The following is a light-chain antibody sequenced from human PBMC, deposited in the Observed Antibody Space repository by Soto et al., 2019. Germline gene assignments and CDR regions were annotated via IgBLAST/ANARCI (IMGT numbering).Light chain of an antibody. Sequence: EIVMTQAPATLSVPPGDRATLSCRSSKSVRTDLAWYQQKPGQAPRLLIYGGSIRAADVPARCSGSGSATEFTLTISTLQSEDFAVYYYQQYHDWATLTFGQGTRLEIK. CDR3: QQYHDWATLT. CDR2: GGS. V-gene: IGKV3-15*01. J-gene: IGKJ5*01. CDR1: KSVRTD.